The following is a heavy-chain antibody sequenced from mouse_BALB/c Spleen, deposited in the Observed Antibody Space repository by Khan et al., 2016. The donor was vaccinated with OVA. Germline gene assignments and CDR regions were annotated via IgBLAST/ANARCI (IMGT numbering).Heavy chain of an antibody. CDR3: ARRNYFGYTFAY. Sequence: QVQLQQSGAELARPGASVKLSCKASGFTFTDYYINWVKQRTGQGLEWIGEISPGGGDTYHSVRFKGLATLPADKSSSTAFMHLSSLKSEASAVYFCARRNYFGYTFAYWGQGTLVTVSA. V-gene: IGHV1-77*01. CDR2: ISPGGGDT. CDR1: GFTFTDYY. D-gene: IGHD1-2*01. J-gene: IGHJ3*01.